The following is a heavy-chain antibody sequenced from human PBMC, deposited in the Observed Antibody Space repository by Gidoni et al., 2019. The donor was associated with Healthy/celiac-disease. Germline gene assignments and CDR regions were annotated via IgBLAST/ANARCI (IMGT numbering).Heavy chain of an antibody. CDR3: AKVAFDGSGRSHYFDY. J-gene: IGHJ4*02. CDR2: ISGSGGST. Sequence: EVQLLESGGGLVQPGGSLRLSCAASGFTFSSYAMSWVRQAPGKGLEWVSAISGSGGSTYYADSVKGRFTISRDNSKNTLYLQMNSLRAEDTAVYYCAKVAFDGSGRSHYFDYWGQGTLVTVSS. D-gene: IGHD3-10*01. V-gene: IGHV3-23*01. CDR1: GFTFSSYA.